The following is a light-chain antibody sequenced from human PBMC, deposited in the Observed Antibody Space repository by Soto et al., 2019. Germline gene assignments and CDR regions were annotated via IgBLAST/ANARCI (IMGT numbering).Light chain of an antibody. V-gene: IGLV2-23*02. Sequence: QSALTQPASVSGSPGQSITISCTGTSSDVGSYNLVSWYQQHPGKAPKRMIYEVSKRPSGVSNRFSVSKSGNTASLTISGLQAEDEADYYCCSYAGSSTYVFGTGTKLTVL. CDR2: EVS. J-gene: IGLJ1*01. CDR3: CSYAGSSTYV. CDR1: SSDVGSYNL.